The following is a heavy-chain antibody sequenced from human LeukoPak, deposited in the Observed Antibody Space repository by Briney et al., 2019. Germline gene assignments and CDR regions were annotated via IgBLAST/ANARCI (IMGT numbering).Heavy chain of an antibody. CDR2: ISSTSNHI. V-gene: IGHV3-21*01. J-gene: IGHJ4*02. Sequence: GGSLRLSCAASGFTFSSYGMHWVRQAPGKGLEWLLFISSTSNHIYYADSVKGRFTISRDNAKNSLYLQMNSLRAEDTAVYYCASFAQVSKDYWGQGTLVTVSS. D-gene: IGHD3-3*02. CDR3: ASFAQVSKDY. CDR1: GFTFSSYG.